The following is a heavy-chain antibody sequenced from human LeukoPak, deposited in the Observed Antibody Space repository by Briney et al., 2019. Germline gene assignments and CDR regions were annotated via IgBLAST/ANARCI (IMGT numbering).Heavy chain of an antibody. D-gene: IGHD6-19*01. Sequence: PGGSLRLSCAASGFTFSSYWMSWVRQAPGKGLEWVANIKQDGSEKYYVDSVKGRFTISRDNAKNSLYLQMNSLRAEDTAVYYCARDRLIAVAGHTLFYYGMDVWGQGTTVTVSS. CDR2: IKQDGSEK. CDR3: ARDRLIAVAGHTLFYYGMDV. CDR1: GFTFSSYW. V-gene: IGHV3-7*01. J-gene: IGHJ6*02.